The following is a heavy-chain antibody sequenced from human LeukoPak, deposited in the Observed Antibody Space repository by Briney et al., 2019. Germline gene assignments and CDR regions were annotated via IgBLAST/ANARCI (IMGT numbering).Heavy chain of an antibody. CDR3: ARVAQQYSSGWYQGIDY. V-gene: IGHV4-34*01. CDR2: INHSGST. CDR1: GGSFSGYY. D-gene: IGHD6-19*01. Sequence: PSETLSLTCAVYGGSFSGYYWSWIRQPPGKGLEWIGEINHSGSTNYNPSLKSRVTISVDTSKNQFSLKLSSVTAADTAVYYCARVAQQYSSGWYQGIDYWGQGTLVTVSS. J-gene: IGHJ4*02.